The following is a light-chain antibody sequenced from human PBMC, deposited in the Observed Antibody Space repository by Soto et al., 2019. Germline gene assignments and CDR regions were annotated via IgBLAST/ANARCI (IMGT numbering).Light chain of an antibody. V-gene: IGLV7-43*01. CDR2: SIS. Sequence: QSVVTQAPSLTVSPGGTVTLTCTSSTGAVNSGNYPNWFQQKPGQAPRSVIYSISNKHSWTPARFSGSLLGDKAALTLSGVQPEDEADYSCLLYYGGVYVFGTGTKLTVL. CDR1: TGAVNSGNY. J-gene: IGLJ1*01. CDR3: LLYYGGVYV.